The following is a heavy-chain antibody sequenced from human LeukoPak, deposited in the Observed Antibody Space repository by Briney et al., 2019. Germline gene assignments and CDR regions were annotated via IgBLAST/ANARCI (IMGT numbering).Heavy chain of an antibody. Sequence: GGSLRLSCAASGFTFSSYWMHWVRQAPGKGLVWVSRINSDGYSITYADSVKGRFTISRDNAKNTLYLQMSSLRAEDTAVYYCARVHGVTPSYWGQGTLVTVSS. CDR2: INSDGYSI. D-gene: IGHD2-21*02. V-gene: IGHV3-74*03. J-gene: IGHJ4*02. CDR3: ARVHGVTPSY. CDR1: GFTFSSYW.